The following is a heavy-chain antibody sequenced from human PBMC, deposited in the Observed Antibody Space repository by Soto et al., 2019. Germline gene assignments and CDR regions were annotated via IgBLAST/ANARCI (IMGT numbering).Heavy chain of an antibody. J-gene: IGHJ6*02. CDR3: AKDGAPAAGTYYYYGMDV. CDR2: ISWDGGSK. D-gene: IGHD6-13*01. Sequence: GGSLRLSCAASGFTFDDYTMHWVRQAPGKGLEWVSLISWDGGSKYYGDSVKGRFTISRDNSKNSLYLQMNSRRTEDTALYYCAKDGAPAAGTYYYYGMDVWGQGTTVTVSS. V-gene: IGHV3-43*01. CDR1: GFTFDDYT.